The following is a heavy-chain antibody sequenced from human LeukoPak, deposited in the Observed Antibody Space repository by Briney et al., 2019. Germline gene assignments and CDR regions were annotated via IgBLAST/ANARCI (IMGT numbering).Heavy chain of an antibody. CDR3: AKGTMVRGGHYYYYYGMDV. CDR1: GFTFSSYS. CDR2: ISSSSSYI. V-gene: IGHV3-21*04. D-gene: IGHD3-10*01. J-gene: IGHJ6*02. Sequence: GGSLRLSCAASGFTFSSYSMNWVRQAPGKGLEWVSSISSSSSYIYYADSVKGRFTISRDNAKNSLYLQMNSLRAEDTALYYCAKGTMVRGGHYYYYYGMDVWGQGTTVTVSS.